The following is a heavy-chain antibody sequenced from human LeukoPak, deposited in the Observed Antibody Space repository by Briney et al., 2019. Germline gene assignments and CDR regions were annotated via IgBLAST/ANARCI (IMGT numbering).Heavy chain of an antibody. J-gene: IGHJ3*02. Sequence: GGSLRLSCAASGFTFSSYSMNWVRQAPGKGLEWVSSISSSSSSYIYYADSVKGRFTISRDNSKNTLYLQMNSLRAEDTAVYYCAKDLLAALYVGDSFDIWGQGTMVTVPS. CDR3: AKDLLAALYVGDSFDI. CDR1: GFTFSSYS. D-gene: IGHD3-10*02. CDR2: ISSSSSSYI. V-gene: IGHV3-21*04.